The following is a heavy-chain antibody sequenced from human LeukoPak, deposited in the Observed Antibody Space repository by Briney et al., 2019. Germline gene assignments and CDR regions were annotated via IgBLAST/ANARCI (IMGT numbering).Heavy chain of an antibody. D-gene: IGHD1-26*01. CDR2: INHSGST. CDR3: ARGRGYSGSYFDY. Sequence: SETLSLTCAVYGGSFSGYYGSWIRQPPGKGLEWIGEINHSGSTNYNPSLKSRVTISVDTSKNQFSLKLSSVTAADTAVYYCARGRGYSGSYFDYWGQGTLVTVSS. J-gene: IGHJ4*02. CDR1: GGSFSGYY. V-gene: IGHV4-34*01.